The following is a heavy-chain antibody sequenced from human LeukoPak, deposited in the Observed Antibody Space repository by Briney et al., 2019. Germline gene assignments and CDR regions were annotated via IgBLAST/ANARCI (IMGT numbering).Heavy chain of an antibody. CDR1: GFTFSSYS. V-gene: IGHV3-48*01. Sequence: GGSLRLSCAASGFTFSSYSMNWVRQAPGKGLEWVSYISSSSSTIYYADSVKGRFTISRDNAKNSLYLQMNSLRAEDTAVYYCARGGIDDYVWGSYRYFDYWGQGTLVTVSS. J-gene: IGHJ4*02. CDR3: ARGGIDDYVWGSYRYFDY. D-gene: IGHD3-16*02. CDR2: ISSSSSTI.